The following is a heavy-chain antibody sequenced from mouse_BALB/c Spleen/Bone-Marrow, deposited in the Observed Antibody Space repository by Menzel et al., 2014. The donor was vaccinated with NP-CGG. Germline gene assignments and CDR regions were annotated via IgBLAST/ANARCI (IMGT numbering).Heavy chain of an antibody. Sequence: EVMLVESGGDLVKPGGSLKLSCAASGFTFSSYGMSWVRQTSDKRLEWVATISSGGGSTYYPDTMKGRFTISRDNAKDTLYLQMSSLKSEDTAMYYCARHGTGSWFAYWGQGTLVTVSA. J-gene: IGHJ3*01. CDR3: ARHGTGSWFAY. D-gene: IGHD4-1*01. CDR1: GFTFSSYG. V-gene: IGHV5-6*01. CDR2: ISSGGGST.